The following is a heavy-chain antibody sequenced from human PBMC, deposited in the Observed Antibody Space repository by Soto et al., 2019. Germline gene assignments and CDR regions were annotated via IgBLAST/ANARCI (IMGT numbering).Heavy chain of an antibody. V-gene: IGHV3-30*18. CDR2: ISYDGSNK. Sequence: QVQLVESGGGVVQPGRSLRLSCAASGVTFSSYGMHWVRQAPGKWLEWVAVISYDGSNKYYADSVKGRFTISRDNSKNTLYLQMNSLRAEDTAVYYCAKGDCGGDCYSFDGFDIWGQGTMVTVSS. D-gene: IGHD2-21*02. CDR3: AKGDCGGDCYSFDGFDI. J-gene: IGHJ3*02. CDR1: GVTFSSYG.